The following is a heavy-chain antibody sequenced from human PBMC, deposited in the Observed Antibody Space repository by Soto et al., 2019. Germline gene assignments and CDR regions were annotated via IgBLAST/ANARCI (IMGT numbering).Heavy chain of an antibody. Sequence: LGWSLRLSCVGSGLTFSTYAMSWVRQAPGKGLEWLSLISQSGDQTYYADSVRGRFTISKDNSKNTLYLQMNSLRAEDTAVYYCWHIVALQNSGQGTLVIVSS. V-gene: IGHV3-23*01. CDR1: GLTFSTYA. J-gene: IGHJ4*02. CDR3: WHIVALQN. CDR2: ISQSGDQT. D-gene: IGHD5-12*01.